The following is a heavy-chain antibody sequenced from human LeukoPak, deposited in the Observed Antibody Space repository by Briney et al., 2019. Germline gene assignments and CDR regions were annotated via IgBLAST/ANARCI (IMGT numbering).Heavy chain of an antibody. CDR2: IYYSGST. J-gene: IGHJ6*03. D-gene: IGHD6-13*01. CDR3: ARDSRVAAAGTYYYYYYMDV. Sequence: SETLSLTCTVSGGFISSYYWSWIRQPPGKGLEWIGYIYYSGSTNYNPSLKSRVTISVDTSKNQFSLKLSSVTAADTAVYYCARDSRVAAAGTYYYYYYMDVWGKGTTVTISS. CDR1: GGFISSYY. V-gene: IGHV4-59*01.